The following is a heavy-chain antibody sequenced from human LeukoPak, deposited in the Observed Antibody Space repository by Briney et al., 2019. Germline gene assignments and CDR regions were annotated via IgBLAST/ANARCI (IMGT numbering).Heavy chain of an antibody. D-gene: IGHD3-10*01. CDR3: ARDYGRSRDYGMDV. Sequence: GASVKVSCKASGYTFTNYYIQWVRQAPGQGLEWMGMINPSGGSTTYADSVKGRFTISRDNAKNTLYLQMNSLRAEDTAVYYCARDYGRSRDYGMDVWGQGTTVTVSS. J-gene: IGHJ6*02. CDR1: GYTFTNYY. CDR2: INPSGGST. V-gene: IGHV1-46*04.